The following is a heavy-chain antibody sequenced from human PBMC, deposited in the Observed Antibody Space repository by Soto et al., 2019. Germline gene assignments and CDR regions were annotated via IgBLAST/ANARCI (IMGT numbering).Heavy chain of an antibody. CDR2: ISSSGDRI. Sequence: VQLVESGGGLVSPGGSLTLSCVGSGFRFSDHSMHWVRRAPGTGLQWLSYISSSGDRIHYADSVRSRFTVSRDNAKNSLFLRMNSLRDDDTAMYYCARLPKGSLVTAWGQGTLVTVSS. J-gene: IGHJ4*02. V-gene: IGHV3-48*02. CDR1: GFRFSDHS. CDR3: ARLPKGSLVTA. D-gene: IGHD2-21*02.